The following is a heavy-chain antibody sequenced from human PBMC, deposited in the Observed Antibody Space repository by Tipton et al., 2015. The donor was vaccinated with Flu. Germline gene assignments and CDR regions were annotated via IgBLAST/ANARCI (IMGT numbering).Heavy chain of an antibody. Sequence: TLSLTCVVYGGSFSGDYCSWIRQPPGKGLEWIGEVNHSGSTNYNPSLKSRVTISVDTSKNQFSLKLDSVTAADTAVYYCARDRRRGLYPYYSFYGVDVWGQGTTITVSS. CDR3: ARDRRRGLYPYYSFYGVDV. V-gene: IGHV4-34*01. CDR2: VNHSGST. J-gene: IGHJ6*02. CDR1: GGSFSGDY. D-gene: IGHD3-22*01.